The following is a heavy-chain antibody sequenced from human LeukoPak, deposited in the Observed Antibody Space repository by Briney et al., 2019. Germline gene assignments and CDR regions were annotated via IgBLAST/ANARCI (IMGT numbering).Heavy chain of an antibody. Sequence: GRSLRLSCAASGFTFTSYAMHWVHQAPGKGLEWLSVISYDSSNKYYADSVRGRFTISRDNSKNMLCLQMNSLRAEDTAVYTCARAYCTTTACHAFDIWGQGTVVAVSS. CDR2: ISYDSSNK. CDR3: ARAYCTTTACHAFDI. J-gene: IGHJ3*02. CDR1: GFTFTSYA. V-gene: IGHV3-30*04. D-gene: IGHD2-8*01.